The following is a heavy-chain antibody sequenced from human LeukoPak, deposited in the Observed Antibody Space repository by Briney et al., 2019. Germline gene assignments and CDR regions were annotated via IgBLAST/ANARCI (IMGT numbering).Heavy chain of an antibody. D-gene: IGHD6-19*01. CDR1: GASISIYY. Sequence: SETLSLTCAVSGASISIYYWNWIRQPAGKGLEWIGRIYATGTTNYNPSLKSRVSMSLDTSKNQFSLKLSSVTAADTAVYYCARITDLSVATDYWGQGTLVTVSS. V-gene: IGHV4-4*07. CDR2: IYATGTT. CDR3: ARITDLSVATDY. J-gene: IGHJ4*02.